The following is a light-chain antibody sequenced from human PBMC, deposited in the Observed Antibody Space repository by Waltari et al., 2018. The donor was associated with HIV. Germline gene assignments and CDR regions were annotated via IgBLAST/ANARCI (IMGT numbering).Light chain of an antibody. V-gene: IGKV3-15*01. CDR2: GAS. Sequence: EIVMTHSPATMSVSPGETTTLSCRASQRVSSKLAWYQQKPGQAPSLIIYGASTRATGIPARFSGSGSGTELTLTMTSLQSEDIAVYYCQQYNDWPPLTCGGGTKVEIK. J-gene: IGKJ4*01. CDR3: QQYNDWPPLT. CDR1: QRVSSK.